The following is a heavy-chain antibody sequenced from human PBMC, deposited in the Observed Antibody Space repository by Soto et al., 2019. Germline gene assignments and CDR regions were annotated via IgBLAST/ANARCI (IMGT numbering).Heavy chain of an antibody. CDR3: ARSLVTTFSDYFDP. V-gene: IGHV1-3*01. J-gene: IGHJ5*02. CDR2: INAGNGNT. D-gene: IGHD3-16*01. CDR1: GYTFTTFS. Sequence: QVQLVQSGAEVKKPRASVRVSCKASGYTFTTFSIHWVRQAPGQRHEWMGWINAGNGNTKYSQKFQGRVTITRDTSASTAYMELSSLRSEDTAIYYCARSLVTTFSDYFDPWGQGTLVTVSS.